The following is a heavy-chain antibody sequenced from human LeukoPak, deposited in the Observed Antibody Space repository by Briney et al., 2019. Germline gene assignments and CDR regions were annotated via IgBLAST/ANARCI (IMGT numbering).Heavy chain of an antibody. CDR1: GFTFSTVW. J-gene: IGHJ6*02. CDR3: ARRPVRNGPHGLDV. CDR2: FNPYGSNT. V-gene: IGHV3-74*01. Sequence: GGSLRLSCVASGFTFSTVWMHWVRQAPRKGLVWVSGFNPYGSNTNYTPSVKGRFTISRDNAKNTFYMQLNSLTAEDTAVYYCARRPVRNGPHGLDVWGQGTTVTVSS. D-gene: IGHD2-8*01.